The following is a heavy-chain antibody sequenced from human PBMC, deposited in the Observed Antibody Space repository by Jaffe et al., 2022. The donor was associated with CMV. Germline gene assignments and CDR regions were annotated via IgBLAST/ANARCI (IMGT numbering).Heavy chain of an antibody. D-gene: IGHD3-16*02. CDR3: ARDKSVSVAVPGAIAWGPKKRYYSYMDV. CDR1: GFTFGDYG. V-gene: IGHV3-49*04. J-gene: IGHJ6*03. Sequence: EVQLVESGGGLVQPGRSLRLSCLGSGFTFGDYGVNWVRQAPGKGLEWVGVIKSQAFGGTTEYAASVRDRFGISRDDSRRIAYLEMNSLKTEDTAMYYCARDKSVSVAVPGAIAWGPKKRYYSYMDVWGRGTTVTVS. CDR2: IKSQAFGGTT.